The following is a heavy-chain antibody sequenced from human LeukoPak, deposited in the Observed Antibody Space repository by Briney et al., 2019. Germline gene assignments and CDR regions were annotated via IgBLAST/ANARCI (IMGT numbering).Heavy chain of an antibody. CDR3: ARLHLFSGSYPGGYGMDV. V-gene: IGHV4-4*07. CDR1: GGSISTYY. J-gene: IGHJ6*02. D-gene: IGHD3-10*02. CDR2: IYTTGGT. Sequence: SETLSLSCSVSGGSISTYYWSWIRQPAGKGLEWIGRIYTTGGTNYNPSLKSRVTMSVDTSKNQFSLKLTSVTAADTAVYYCARLHLFSGSYPGGYGMDVWGQGTTVTVSS.